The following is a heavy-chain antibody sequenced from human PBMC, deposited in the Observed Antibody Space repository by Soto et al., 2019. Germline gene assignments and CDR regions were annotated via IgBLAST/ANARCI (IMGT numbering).Heavy chain of an antibody. Sequence: GGPLRLSWAAAGGNFGDYYMSWIRQDPGKGLEWVSYISSSGSTFYADSVKGRFTISRDNSQNTLYLQMNNLRAEDTAVYYCAKDFTPDGSWHFDYWGQGTLVTLYS. V-gene: IGHV3-23*01. CDR2: ISSSGST. CDR3: AKDFTPDGSWHFDY. J-gene: IGHJ4*02. CDR1: GGNFGDYY. D-gene: IGHD3-10*01.